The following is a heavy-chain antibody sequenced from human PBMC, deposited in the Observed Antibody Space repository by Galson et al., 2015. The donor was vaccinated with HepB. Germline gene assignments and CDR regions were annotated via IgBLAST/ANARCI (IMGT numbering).Heavy chain of an antibody. CDR2: FDPEDGET. V-gene: IGHV1-24*01. Sequence: SVKVSCKVSGYTLTELSMHWVRQAPGKGLEWMGGFDPEDGETIYAQKFQGRVTMTEDTSTDTAYMELSSLRSEDTAVYYCAVSDYYDSSGYFSGAFDIWGQGTMVTVSS. CDR1: GYTLTELS. CDR3: AVSDYYDSSGYFSGAFDI. D-gene: IGHD3-22*01. J-gene: IGHJ3*02.